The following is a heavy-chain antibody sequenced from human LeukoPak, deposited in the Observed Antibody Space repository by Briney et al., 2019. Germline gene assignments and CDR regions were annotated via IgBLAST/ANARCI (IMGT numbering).Heavy chain of an antibody. V-gene: IGHV4-39*01. Sequence: SETLSLTCTVSGASISDSNYFWGWIRQPPGKGLEWIGNIYYTGSTYYNPSLKSRVTISVDTSKNQFSLKLSSVTAADMAVYYCARPALGAFDIWGQGTMVTVSS. CDR1: GASISDSNYF. J-gene: IGHJ3*02. D-gene: IGHD3-10*01. CDR2: IYYTGST. CDR3: ARPALGAFDI.